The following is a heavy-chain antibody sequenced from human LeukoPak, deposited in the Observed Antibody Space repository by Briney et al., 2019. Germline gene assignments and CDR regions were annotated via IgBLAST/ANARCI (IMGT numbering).Heavy chain of an antibody. CDR3: AKSGSSEDYYYMDV. CDR2: ISGSGGGT. CDR1: GFIFSSYG. V-gene: IGHV3-23*01. Sequence: PGGTLRLSCATSGFIFSSYGMSWVRQAPGKGLEWVSAISGSGGGTYYADSVRGRFTISRDNSKNTLYLQMNSLRAEDTAVYYCAKSGSSEDYYYMDVWGKGTTVTVSS. D-gene: IGHD6-19*01. J-gene: IGHJ6*03.